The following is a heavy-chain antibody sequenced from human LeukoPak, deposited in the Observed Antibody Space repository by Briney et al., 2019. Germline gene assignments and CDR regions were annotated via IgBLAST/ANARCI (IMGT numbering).Heavy chain of an antibody. CDR3: ARDSPGITVAGTARGYYYYGMDV. CDR1: GFSFNNFG. D-gene: IGHD6-19*01. J-gene: IGHJ6*02. CDR2: ISGTGGST. Sequence: GGSLRLSCVASGFSFNNFGMTWVRQAPGRGLEWVSSISGTGGSTHYADSVKGRFTISRDNSKNTLYLQMNSLRAGDTAVYYCARDSPGITVAGTARGYYYYGMDVWGQGTTVTVSS. V-gene: IGHV3-23*01.